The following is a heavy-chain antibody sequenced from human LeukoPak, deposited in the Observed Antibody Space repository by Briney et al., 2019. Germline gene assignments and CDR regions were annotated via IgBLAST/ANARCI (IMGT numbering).Heavy chain of an antibody. CDR3: ARDRKDCSSTSCFNWFDP. V-gene: IGHV3-33*01. D-gene: IGHD2-2*01. J-gene: IGHJ5*02. CDR1: GFTFGAYG. Sequence: GRSLRLSCAASGFTFGAYGMHWVRQAPGKGLEWVAVIWYDGSKTYYVDSVKGRFTISRDNAKNSLYLQMNSLRAEDTAVYYCARDRKDCSSTSCFNWFDPWGQGTLVTVSS. CDR2: IWYDGSKT.